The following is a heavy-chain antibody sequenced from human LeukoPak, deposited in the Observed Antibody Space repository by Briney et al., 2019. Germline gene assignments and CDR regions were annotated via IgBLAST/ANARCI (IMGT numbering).Heavy chain of an antibody. V-gene: IGHV4-59*08. D-gene: IGHD3-22*01. J-gene: IGHJ4*02. CDR1: GGSTSSYY. CDR2: IYYSGST. Sequence: SETLSLTCTVSGGSTSSYYWSWIRQPPGKGLEWIGYIYYSGSTNYNPSLKSRVTISVDTSKNQFSLKLSSVTAADTAVYYCARVHYYDSSGYSYFDYWGQGTLVTVSS. CDR3: ARVHYYDSSGYSYFDY.